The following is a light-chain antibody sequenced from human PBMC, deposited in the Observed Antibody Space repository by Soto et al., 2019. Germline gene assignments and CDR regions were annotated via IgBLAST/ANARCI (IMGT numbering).Light chain of an antibody. CDR1: SSNIGAGYD. V-gene: IGLV1-40*01. J-gene: IGLJ1*01. CDR3: QSYDSSLSGSYV. CDR2: GNS. Sequence: QSVLTQPPSVSGAPGQRVTISCTGSSSNIGAGYDVHWYQQLPGTAPNILIYGNSNRPSGVPDRFSGSKAGTSASLAITGLQAEDEADYYCQSYDSSLSGSYVFGTGTKVTVL.